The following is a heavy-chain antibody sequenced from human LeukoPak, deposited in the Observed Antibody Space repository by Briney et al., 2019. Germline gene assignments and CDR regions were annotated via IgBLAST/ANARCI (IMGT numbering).Heavy chain of an antibody. CDR1: GYNFIDYY. V-gene: IGHV1-2*02. J-gene: IGHJ5*01. CDR2: MNPNTGGT. CDR3: ARGVSSSWFSSWFDS. Sequence: ASVKVSRKTSGYNFIDYYINWVRQAPGQGVEWMAWMNPNTGGTKFAQRFQGRVTMTRDTSISTAYMELSRLTSDDTAVYYCARGVSSSWFSSWFDSWGQGTLVSVSS. D-gene: IGHD3-22*01.